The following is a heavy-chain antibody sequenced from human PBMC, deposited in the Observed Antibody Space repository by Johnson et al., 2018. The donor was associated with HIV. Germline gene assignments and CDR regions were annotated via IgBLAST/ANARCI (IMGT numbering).Heavy chain of an antibody. CDR2: MWYDGSNK. D-gene: IGHD3-22*01. V-gene: IGHV3-33*08. Sequence: QVQLVESGGGLVQPGGSLRLSCAASGFTFSSYWMHWVRQAPGKGLVWVAVMWYDGSNKYYADSVKGRFTISRDNSKNTLYLQMNSLRAEDTAVYYCSRDSDSLYAFDIWGQGTMVTVSS. J-gene: IGHJ3*02. CDR3: SRDSDSLYAFDI. CDR1: GFTFSSYW.